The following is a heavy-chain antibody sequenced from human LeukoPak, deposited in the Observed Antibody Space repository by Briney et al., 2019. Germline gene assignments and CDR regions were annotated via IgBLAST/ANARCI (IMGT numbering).Heavy chain of an antibody. CDR1: GYTFTAYY. CDR3: AREGPGSGSYFRGYFDL. Sequence: ASVKVSCKASGYTFTAYYIHWVRQAPGQGLEWMGWINPYSADTSNAQNFQGRVMMTRDTTISTAYMELSRLRSDDTAVYYCAREGPGSGSYFRGYFDLWGRGTLVTVSS. D-gene: IGHD3-10*01. V-gene: IGHV1-2*02. J-gene: IGHJ2*01. CDR2: INPYSADT.